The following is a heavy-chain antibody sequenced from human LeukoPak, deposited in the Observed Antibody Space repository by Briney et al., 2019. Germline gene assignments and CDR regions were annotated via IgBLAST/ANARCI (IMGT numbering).Heavy chain of an antibody. CDR1: GFSVSTYY. V-gene: IGHV3-66*01. CDR3: ARNPGAFDI. Sequence: GGSLRLSCAASGFSVSTYYMTWVRQAPGKGLECVSVIYGGGGTYYADSVKGRFTISRDNSKNTIYLQMNSLRAEETAIYYCARNPGAFDIWGQGTMVTVS. J-gene: IGHJ3*02. CDR2: IYGGGGT.